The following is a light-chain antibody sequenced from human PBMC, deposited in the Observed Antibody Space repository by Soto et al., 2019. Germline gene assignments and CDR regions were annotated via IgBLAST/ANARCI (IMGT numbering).Light chain of an antibody. CDR3: QSYDSSLSGYV. CDR2: ENN. Sequence: QSVLTQPPSESEAPGQRVTISCTGSSSNIGAGYEAHWYQQVPGTAPKLLIYENNNRPSGVPDRFSGSKSGTSASLAITGRQAEEAAEYYCQSYDSSLSGYVFGTGPKVTVL. CDR1: SSNIGAGYE. V-gene: IGLV1-40*01. J-gene: IGLJ1*01.